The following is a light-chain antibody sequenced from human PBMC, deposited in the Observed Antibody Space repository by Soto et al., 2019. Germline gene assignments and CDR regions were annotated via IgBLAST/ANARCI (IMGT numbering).Light chain of an antibody. CDR3: QQYNNWPRT. CDR2: DAS. J-gene: IGKJ1*01. Sequence: EIVMTQSPATLSVSPGERATLSCRASQSVSNNLAWYQQKPGQAPRFLIYDASTRATGVPARFSGSGSGTEFTLTISSPQSEDFAVYYCQQYNNWPRTFGQGTKVDI. V-gene: IGKV3-15*01. CDR1: QSVSNN.